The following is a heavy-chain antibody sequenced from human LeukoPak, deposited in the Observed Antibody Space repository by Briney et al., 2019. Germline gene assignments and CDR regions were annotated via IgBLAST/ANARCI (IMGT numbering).Heavy chain of an antibody. Sequence: PGGSLRLSCAASGFTVSSYSMNWVRQAPGKGLEWVSSISSSSSYIYYADSAKGRFTISRDNAKNSLYLQMNSLRAEDTAVYYCARGNTGLDYWGQGTLVTVSS. CDR1: GFTVSSYS. V-gene: IGHV3-21*01. CDR3: ARGNTGLDY. CDR2: ISSSSSYI. J-gene: IGHJ4*02. D-gene: IGHD4-17*01.